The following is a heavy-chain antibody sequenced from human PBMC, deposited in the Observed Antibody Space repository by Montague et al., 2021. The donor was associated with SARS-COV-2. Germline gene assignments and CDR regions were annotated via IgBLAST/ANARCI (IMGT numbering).Heavy chain of an antibody. D-gene: IGHD3-22*01. J-gene: IGHJ4*02. CDR3: ARELRRIIMLVDIRGFDY. V-gene: IGHV6-1*01. CDR1: GDSVSINSAA. CDR2: TYYRSKWYN. Sequence: CAISGDSVSINSAAWNWIRQSPSRGLEWLGRTYYRSKWYNDYAVXVKRRITINPDTSKNQFSLQLNSATAEGTAVYYCARELRRIIMLVDIRGFDYWGQGTMVTVSS.